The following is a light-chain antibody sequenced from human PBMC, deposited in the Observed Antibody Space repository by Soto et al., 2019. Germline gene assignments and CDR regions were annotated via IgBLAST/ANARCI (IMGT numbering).Light chain of an antibody. CDR2: GAS. V-gene: IGKV1-8*01. Sequence: AIQMTQFPSSLSASTGDRVTITCRATQNISTYVAWYQQRPGMAPDLLIYGASTLQSGVPPTFSGGGSGTDFKLNISSLQSDGFATYSCQQYFSFPWTFGQGTKV. CDR3: QQYFSFPWT. J-gene: IGKJ1*01. CDR1: QNISTY.